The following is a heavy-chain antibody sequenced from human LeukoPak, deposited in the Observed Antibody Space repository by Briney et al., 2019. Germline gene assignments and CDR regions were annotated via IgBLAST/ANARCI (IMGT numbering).Heavy chain of an antibody. CDR1: GGTFSSYA. D-gene: IGHD1-26*01. CDR2: IIPILGIA. CDR3: AREGSERDGSTLRGFDY. V-gene: IGHV1-69*04. J-gene: IGHJ4*02. Sequence: ASVKVSCKASGGTFSSYAISWVRQAPGQGLEWMGRIIPILGIANYAQKFQGRVTITADKSTSTAHMELSSLRSEDTAVYYCAREGSERDGSTLRGFDYWGQGTLITVSS.